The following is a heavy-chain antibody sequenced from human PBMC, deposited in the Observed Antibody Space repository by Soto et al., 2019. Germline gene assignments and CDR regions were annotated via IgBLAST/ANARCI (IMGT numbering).Heavy chain of an antibody. D-gene: IGHD1-26*01. J-gene: IGHJ3*02. CDR2: IIPIFGTA. CDR3: ARDFSGSSSHDAFDI. Sequence: SVKVSCKASGGTFSSYAISWVRQAPGQGLEWMGGIIPIFGTANYAQKFQGRVTITADESTSTAYMELSSLRSEDTAVFYFARDFSGSSSHDAFDIWGQGTMVTVSS. V-gene: IGHV1-69*13. CDR1: GGTFSSYA.